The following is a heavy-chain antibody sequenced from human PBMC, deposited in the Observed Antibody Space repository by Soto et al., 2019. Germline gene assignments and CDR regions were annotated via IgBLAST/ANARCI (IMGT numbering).Heavy chain of an antibody. J-gene: IGHJ4*02. V-gene: IGHV3-64*07. CDR3: ARRHRGDCSGGSCYSLDY. D-gene: IGHD2-15*01. CDR2: ISSNGVST. Sequence: EVQLVESGGGLVQPGGPLRLSCAASGFTFSSYIMHWVRQAPGKGLEYVSAISSNGVSTSYADSVKGRFLISRDNSKNTLYLQMGSLRAEDTAAYYCARRHRGDCSGGSCYSLDYWGQGTLVTVSS. CDR1: GFTFSSYI.